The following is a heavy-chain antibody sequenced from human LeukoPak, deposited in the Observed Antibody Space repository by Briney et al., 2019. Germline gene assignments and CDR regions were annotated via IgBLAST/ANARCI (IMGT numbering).Heavy chain of an antibody. Sequence: ASVKVSCKASGYSFITYYIHWVRQAPGQGLEWMGWISPNSGATKYAQKFQGRVTMTRDTSTSTIFLELSSLVADDTAMYYCARMVRGLDVWGKGTPVAISS. CDR3: ARMVRGLDV. CDR1: GYSFITYY. V-gene: IGHV1-2*02. CDR2: ISPNSGAT. D-gene: IGHD3-10*01. J-gene: IGHJ6*04.